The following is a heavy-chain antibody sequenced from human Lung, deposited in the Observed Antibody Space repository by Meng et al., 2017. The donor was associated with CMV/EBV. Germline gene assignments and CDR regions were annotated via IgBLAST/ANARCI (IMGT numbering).Heavy chain of an antibody. D-gene: IGHD2-2*01. J-gene: IGHJ4*02. CDR2: IKSKTDGGTT. Sequence: GESLKISCAASGFTFSNAWMSWVRQAPGKGLEWVGRIKSKTDGGTTDYAAPVKGRFTISRDDSKNTLCVQMNSLKTEDTAVYYCTTDEYCSSTSCYPPFDYWGQGTLVTVSS. V-gene: IGHV3-15*01. CDR3: TTDEYCSSTSCYPPFDY. CDR1: GFTFSNAW.